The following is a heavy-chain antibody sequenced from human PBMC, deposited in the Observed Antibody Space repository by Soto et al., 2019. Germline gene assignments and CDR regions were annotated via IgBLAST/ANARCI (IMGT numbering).Heavy chain of an antibody. V-gene: IGHV4-31*03. J-gene: IGHJ5*02. D-gene: IGHD3-10*01. CDR3: ARAVRSSGSYGNWFDP. CDR2: IYYSGST. CDR1: GGSISSGGYY. Sequence: LSLTCTVSGGSISSGGYYWSWIRQHPGKGLEWIGYIYYSGSTYYNPSLKSRVTISVDTSKNQFSLKLSSVTAADTAVYYCARAVRSSGSYGNWFDPWGQGTPVTVSS.